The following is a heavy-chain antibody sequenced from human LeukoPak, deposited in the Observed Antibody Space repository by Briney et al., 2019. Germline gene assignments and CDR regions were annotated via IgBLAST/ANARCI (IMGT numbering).Heavy chain of an antibody. Sequence: PGGSLRLSCAVSGFSFSNFWMSWVRQAPGRGLEWVANIHPGGNEKYHVESVKGRFTISRDNTKNLLFLQMNGLRVEDTAVYYCARGDDSSGDHCGQGTLVTVSS. CDR3: ARGDDSSGDH. J-gene: IGHJ4*02. V-gene: IGHV3-7*04. CDR2: IHPGGNEK. D-gene: IGHD3-10*01. CDR1: GFSFSNFW.